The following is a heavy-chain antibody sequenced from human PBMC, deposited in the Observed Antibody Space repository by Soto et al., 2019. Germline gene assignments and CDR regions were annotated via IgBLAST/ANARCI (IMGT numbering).Heavy chain of an antibody. V-gene: IGHV3-30*02. CDR1: GFTFSSYG. Sequence: GGSLRLSCAASGFTFSSYGMHWVRQAPGEGLEGVAFIWYDGSTKYYADSVRGRFTISRDNSKNTLYLHMSSLRAEDTAVYYCAKEGGVYSPGYYYGLDVWGQGTTVTVSS. CDR3: AKEGGVYSPGYYYGLDV. CDR2: IWYDGSTK. J-gene: IGHJ6*02. D-gene: IGHD4-4*01.